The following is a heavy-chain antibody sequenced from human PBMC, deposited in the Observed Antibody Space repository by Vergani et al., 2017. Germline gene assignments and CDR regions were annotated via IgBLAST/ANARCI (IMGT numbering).Heavy chain of an antibody. CDR3: ARTVGVVVTAMFDY. CDR2: IKQDGSEK. Sequence: EVQLVESGGGLVQPGGSLRLSCAASGFTFSSYWMSWVRQAPGKGLEWVANIKQDGSEKYYVDSVKGRFTISRDNAKNSLYLQMNSLRAEDTAVYYCARTVGVVVTAMFDYWGQGTLVTVSS. CDR1: GFTFSSYW. J-gene: IGHJ4*02. D-gene: IGHD2-21*02. V-gene: IGHV3-7*04.